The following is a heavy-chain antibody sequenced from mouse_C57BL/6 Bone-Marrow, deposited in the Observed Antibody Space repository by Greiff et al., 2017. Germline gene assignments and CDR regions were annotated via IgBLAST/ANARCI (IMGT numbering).Heavy chain of an antibody. J-gene: IGHJ1*03. CDR3: ARRIYYDYDGYFDV. D-gene: IGHD2-4*01. CDR1: GFTFSDYG. CDR2: ISSGSSTI. V-gene: IGHV5-17*01. Sequence: EVHLVESGGGLVKPGGSLKLSCAASGFTFSDYGMHWVRQAPGKGLEWVAYISSGSSTIYYAHKFKGRFTITRDNATSTLFLQMTSRRSEDTAMYYCARRIYYDYDGYFDVWGTGTTVTVSS.